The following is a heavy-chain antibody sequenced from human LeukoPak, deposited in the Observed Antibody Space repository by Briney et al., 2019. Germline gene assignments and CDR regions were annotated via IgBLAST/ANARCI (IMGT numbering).Heavy chain of an antibody. V-gene: IGHV3-21*01. CDR1: GFTFSSYS. CDR3: AGGLPLENTFDY. Sequence: GGSLRLSCAASGFTFSSYSMNWVRQAPGKGLEWVSSISSSSSYIYYADSVKGRFTISRDNAKNSLYLQMNSLRAEDTAVYYCAGGLPLENTFDYWGQGILVTVSS. D-gene: IGHD1-14*01. J-gene: IGHJ4*02. CDR2: ISSSSSYI.